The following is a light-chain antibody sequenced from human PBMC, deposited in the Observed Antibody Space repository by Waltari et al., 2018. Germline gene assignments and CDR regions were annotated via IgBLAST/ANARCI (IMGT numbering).Light chain of an antibody. Sequence: ESVLTQSPGTLSLSPGERATLSCRTSRTTSSKYLAWYQQKPGQAPRLLIYGASSRARGIPDRFSGSGSGTDFTLTISRMEPEDFALYYCQQYGTALYTFGQGTKLEIK. V-gene: IGKV3-20*01. CDR3: QQYGTALYT. J-gene: IGKJ2*01. CDR1: RTTSSKY. CDR2: GAS.